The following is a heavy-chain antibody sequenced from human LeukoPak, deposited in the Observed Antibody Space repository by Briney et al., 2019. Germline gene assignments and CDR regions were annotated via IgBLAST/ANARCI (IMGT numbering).Heavy chain of an antibody. Sequence: PGGSLRLSCAASGFTFSSYGMHWVRQAPGQRLEWMGWINAGNGNTKYSQKFQGRVTFTRDTSASTAYMELSSLRSEDTAVYYCGTPPDRLLWFGEPPVYWGQGTLVTVSS. CDR1: GFTFSSYG. V-gene: IGHV1-3*01. CDR2: INAGNGNT. J-gene: IGHJ4*02. CDR3: GTPPDRLLWFGEPPVY. D-gene: IGHD3-10*01.